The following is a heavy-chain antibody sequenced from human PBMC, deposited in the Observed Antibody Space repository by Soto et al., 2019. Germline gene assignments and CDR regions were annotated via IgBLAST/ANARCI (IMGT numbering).Heavy chain of an antibody. Sequence: GESLKISCSASGFTFSSLAMHWVRQAPGKGLEYVSSISSDGRPTYYADSVKGRFTISRDNSKNMLYLQMSSLRTEDSAVYYCVKDRSVDHWGQGTLVTVSS. J-gene: IGHJ4*02. V-gene: IGHV3-64D*06. CDR3: VKDRSVDH. CDR2: ISSDGRPT. CDR1: GFTFSSLA.